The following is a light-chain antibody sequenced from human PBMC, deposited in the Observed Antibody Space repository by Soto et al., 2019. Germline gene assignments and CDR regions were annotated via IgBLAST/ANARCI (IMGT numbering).Light chain of an antibody. V-gene: IGKV3-20*01. CDR1: ESVHSRY. CDR2: ATS. CDR3: QQYANSPPYT. Sequence: EIVLTQSPGTLSLSPGERATLSCRASESVHSRYLAWYQQKPGQAPRLLFYATSTRATGIPDRFSASGSGTDFTLTISRLDPEDFAVYYCQQYANSPPYTFGQGNKLEIK. J-gene: IGKJ2*01.